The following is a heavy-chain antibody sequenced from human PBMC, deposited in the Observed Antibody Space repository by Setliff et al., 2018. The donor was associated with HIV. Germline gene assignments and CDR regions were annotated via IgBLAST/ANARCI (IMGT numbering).Heavy chain of an antibody. V-gene: IGHV4-34*01. Sequence: SETLSLTCAVYGESLSGYYWSWIRQPPGKGLEWIGEINHSGGTNYNPSLTSRVTISVDTFKNQFPLKLSSVTAADTAVYYCARIYDYGSYYFDYWAQGSLVTVSS. CDR3: ARIYDYGSYYFDY. D-gene: IGHD4-17*01. J-gene: IGHJ4*02. CDR2: INHSGGT. CDR1: GESLSGYY.